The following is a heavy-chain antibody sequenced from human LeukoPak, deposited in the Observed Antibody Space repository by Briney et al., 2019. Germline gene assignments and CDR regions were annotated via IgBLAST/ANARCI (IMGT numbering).Heavy chain of an antibody. CDR3: ARGLKEPHYYYCYGMDV. J-gene: IGHJ6*02. D-gene: IGHD1-26*01. Sequence: ASVKVSCKASGYTYTSYGISWVRQAPGQGLEWMGWISAYNGNTNYAQKLQGRVTMTTDTSTSTAYMELRSLRSDDTAVYYCARGLKEPHYYYCYGMDVWGQGTTVTVSS. V-gene: IGHV1-18*01. CDR1: GYTYTSYG. CDR2: ISAYNGNT.